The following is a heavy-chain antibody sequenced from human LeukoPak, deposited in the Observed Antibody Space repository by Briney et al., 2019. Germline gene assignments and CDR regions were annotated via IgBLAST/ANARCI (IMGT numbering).Heavy chain of an antibody. CDR1: GFTFSSYS. D-gene: IGHD3-22*01. Sequence: PGGSLRLSCAASGFTFSSYSMNWVRQAPGKGLEWVSSISSSSSYIYYADSVKGRFTISRDNAKNSLYLQMNSLRAEDTAVYYCARSLPMIVVVSYDAFDIWGQGIMVTVSS. CDR3: ARSLPMIVVVSYDAFDI. CDR2: ISSSSSYI. J-gene: IGHJ3*02. V-gene: IGHV3-21*01.